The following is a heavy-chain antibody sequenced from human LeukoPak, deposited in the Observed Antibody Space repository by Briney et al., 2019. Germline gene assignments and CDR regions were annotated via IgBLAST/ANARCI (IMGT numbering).Heavy chain of an antibody. J-gene: IGHJ4*02. V-gene: IGHV1-2*02. CDR1: GYTFPDYH. D-gene: IGHD6-6*01. Sequence: ASVKVSCKASGYTFPDYHMHWVRQAPGQGLEWMGWVNPNSGGTNFAQKFQGRVTMTRDTSISTAYMELSRLRSDDTGVYFCARDREYRSSSYPLDYWGQGTLVTVSS. CDR2: VNPNSGGT. CDR3: ARDREYRSSSYPLDY.